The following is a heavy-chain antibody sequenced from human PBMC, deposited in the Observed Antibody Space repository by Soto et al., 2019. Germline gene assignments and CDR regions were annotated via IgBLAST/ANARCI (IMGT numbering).Heavy chain of an antibody. CDR1: GFTFDDYG. V-gene: IGHV3-20*04. D-gene: IGHD2-2*01. CDR2: INWNGGTT. J-gene: IGHJ6*02. Sequence: GGSLRLSCVASGFTFDDYGMSWVRQVPGKGLEWVSGINWNGGTTHYADSVKGRFTISRDNARNSLYLQMNSLRAEDTAVYYCAREAFCISTSCYVRGMDVWGQGTTVTVSS. CDR3: AREAFCISTSCYVRGMDV.